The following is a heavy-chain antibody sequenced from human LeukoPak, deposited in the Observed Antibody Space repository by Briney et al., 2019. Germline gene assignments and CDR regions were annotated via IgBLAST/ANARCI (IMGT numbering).Heavy chain of an antibody. Sequence: SVKVSCKASGGTFSSYAISWVRQAPGQGLEWMGGIIPIFGTANYAQKFEGRVTITADESTSTAYMELSSLRSEDTAVYYCARDSYSGSYGDAFDIWGQGTMVTVSS. D-gene: IGHD1-26*01. J-gene: IGHJ3*02. V-gene: IGHV1-69*13. CDR1: GGTFSSYA. CDR2: IIPIFGTA. CDR3: ARDSYSGSYGDAFDI.